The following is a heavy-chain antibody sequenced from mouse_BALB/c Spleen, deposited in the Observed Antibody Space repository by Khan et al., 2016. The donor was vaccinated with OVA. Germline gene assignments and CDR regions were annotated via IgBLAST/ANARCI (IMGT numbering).Heavy chain of an antibody. J-gene: IGHJ2*01. CDR3: ARGNYYGYYFDY. CDR1: GYSITSGYA. V-gene: IGHV3-2*02. Sequence: QLKQSGPGLMKPSQSLYLSCNVTGYSITSGYAQNWIRQFPGNILEWMCYISYTGVTSYTPSLKSRISITRETSTNKFFLQLNSVTTEDTATYYCARGNYYGYYFDYWGQGTTLTVSS. CDR2: ISYTGVT. D-gene: IGHD1-1*01.